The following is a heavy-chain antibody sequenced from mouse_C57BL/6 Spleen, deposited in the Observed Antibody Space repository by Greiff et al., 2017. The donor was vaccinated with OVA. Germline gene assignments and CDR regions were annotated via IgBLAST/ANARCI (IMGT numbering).Heavy chain of an antibody. D-gene: IGHD1-1*01. CDR1: GYTFTTYP. Sequence: VKLMESGAELVKPGASVKMSCKASGYTFTTYPIEWMKQNHGKSLEWIGNFHPYNDDTKYNEKFKGKATLTVEKSSSTVYLELSRLTSDDSAVYYCARRYYGSSYDYFDYWGKGTTLTVSS. CDR3: ARRYYGSSYDYFDY. J-gene: IGHJ2*01. V-gene: IGHV1-47*01. CDR2: FHPYNDDT.